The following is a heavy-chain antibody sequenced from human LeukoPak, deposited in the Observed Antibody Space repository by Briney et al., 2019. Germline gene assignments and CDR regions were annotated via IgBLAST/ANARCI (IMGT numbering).Heavy chain of an antibody. CDR2: IYHSGST. J-gene: IGHJ4*02. D-gene: IGHD6-13*01. Sequence: SETLSLTCAVSGGSISSSNWWSWVRQPPGKGLEWIGEIYHSGSTNYNPSLKSRVTISVDKSKNQFSLKLSSVTAADTAVYYCARRGSSSWYEAYFDYWGQGTLVTVSS. CDR3: ARRGSSSWYEAYFDY. CDR1: GGSISSSNW. V-gene: IGHV4-4*02.